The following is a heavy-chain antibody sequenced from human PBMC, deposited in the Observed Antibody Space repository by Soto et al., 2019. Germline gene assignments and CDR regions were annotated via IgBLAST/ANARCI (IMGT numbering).Heavy chain of an antibody. CDR3: VRTYSSGWYPSNYFD. V-gene: IGHV4-39*01. CDR2: ISYTGGT. Sequence: SETLSLTCSVSGDSFTSDNYNWGWIRQSPGEGLEWLGSISYTGGTYYNPSLKGRVAISVDTSKSRFSLRLTSVTTADTAVYFCVRTYSSGWYPSNYFD. J-gene: IGHJ4*01. CDR1: GDSFTSDNYN. D-gene: IGHD6-19*01.